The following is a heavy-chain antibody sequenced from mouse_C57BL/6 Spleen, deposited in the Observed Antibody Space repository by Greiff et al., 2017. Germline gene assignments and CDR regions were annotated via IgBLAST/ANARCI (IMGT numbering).Heavy chain of an antibody. CDR2: FYPGSGSI. J-gene: IGHJ3*01. D-gene: IGHD2-1*01. CDR1: GYTFTEYT. Sequence: QVQLKESGAELVKPGASVKLSCKASGYTFTEYTIHWVKQRSGQGLEWIGWFYPGSGSIKYNEKFKDKATLTADKSSSTVYMELSRLTSEDSAVYFCARHEERYYGNYAWFAYWGQGTLVTVSA. CDR3: ARHEERYYGNYAWFAY. V-gene: IGHV1-62-2*01.